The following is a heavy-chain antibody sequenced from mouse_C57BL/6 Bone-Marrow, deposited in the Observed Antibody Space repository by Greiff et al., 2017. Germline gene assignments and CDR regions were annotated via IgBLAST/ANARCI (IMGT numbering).Heavy chain of an antibody. V-gene: IGHV5-6*01. Sequence: EVKLMESGGDLVKPGGSLKLSCAASGFTFSSYGMSWVRQTPDKRLEWVATISSGGSYTYYPDSVKGRFTISRDNAKNTLYLQMSSLKSEDTAMYYCARPGTRWYFDVWGTGTTVTVSS. CDR3: ARPGTRWYFDV. CDR1: GFTFSSYG. J-gene: IGHJ1*03. CDR2: ISSGGSYT. D-gene: IGHD4-1*01.